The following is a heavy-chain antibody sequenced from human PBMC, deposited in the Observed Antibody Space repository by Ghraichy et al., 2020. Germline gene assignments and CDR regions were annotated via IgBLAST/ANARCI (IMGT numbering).Heavy chain of an antibody. J-gene: IGHJ6*02. V-gene: IGHV1-46*01. CDR2: VNPSSGGT. D-gene: IGHD2-15*01. CDR3: ARDSPPDYCSGGSCYTPGSYYYYGLDV. Sequence: ASVKVSCKASGYTFTSYYLHWVRQAPGQGLEWMGIVNPSSGGTSYVQQFQGRVAMTRDSSTRTVYMELSSLRSEDTAVYYCARDSPPDYCSGGSCYTPGSYYYYGLDVWGQGTSVTVSS. CDR1: GYTFTSYY.